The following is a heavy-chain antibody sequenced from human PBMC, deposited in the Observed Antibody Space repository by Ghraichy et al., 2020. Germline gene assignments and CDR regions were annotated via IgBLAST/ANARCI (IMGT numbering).Heavy chain of an antibody. V-gene: IGHV4-34*01. CDR2: INHSGST. CDR1: GGSFSGYY. CDR3: ARGEY. Sequence: SETLSLTCAVFGGSFSGYYWTWIRQPPGKGLEWIGEINHSGSTNYNPSLKSRVTISVDTSKNQFSLKLSSVTAADTAVYYCARGEYWGQGTLVTVSS. J-gene: IGHJ4*02.